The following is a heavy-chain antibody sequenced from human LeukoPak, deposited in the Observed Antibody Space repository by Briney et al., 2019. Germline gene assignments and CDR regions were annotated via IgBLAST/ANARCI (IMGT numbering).Heavy chain of an antibody. Sequence: GGSLRLSCAASGFTFSSYWMSWVRQAPGKGLEWVANIKQDGSEKYYVDSVKGRFTISRDNAKNSLYLQMNSLRAEDTAVYYCARVRYYYDSSGYYYWGQGTLVTVSS. J-gene: IGHJ4*02. CDR2: IKQDGSEK. CDR3: ARVRYYYDSSGYYY. V-gene: IGHV3-7*01. CDR1: GFTFSSYW. D-gene: IGHD3-22*01.